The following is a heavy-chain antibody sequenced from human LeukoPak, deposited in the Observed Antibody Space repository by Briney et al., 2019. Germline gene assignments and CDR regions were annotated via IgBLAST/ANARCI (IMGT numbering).Heavy chain of an antibody. Sequence: GESLKISCKGSGYSFTSYWIGWVRQMPGKGLEWMGIIYPGDSDTRYSPSFQGQVTTSADKSISTAYLQWSSLKASDTAMYYCASLGYCSGGSCYAFDIWGQGTMVTVSS. J-gene: IGHJ3*02. D-gene: IGHD2-15*01. CDR3: ASLGYCSGGSCYAFDI. CDR1: GYSFTSYW. V-gene: IGHV5-51*01. CDR2: IYPGDSDT.